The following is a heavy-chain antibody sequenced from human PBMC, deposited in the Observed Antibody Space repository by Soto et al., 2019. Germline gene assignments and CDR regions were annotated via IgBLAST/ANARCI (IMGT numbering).Heavy chain of an antibody. CDR2: ISAYNGNT. V-gene: IGHV1-18*01. J-gene: IGHJ5*02. CDR3: ARVSSPIFWSREGWFDP. CDR1: GYTFTSYG. D-gene: IGHD3-9*01. Sequence: QVQLVQSGAEVKKPGASVKVSCKASGYTFTSYGISWVRQAPGQGLEWMGWISAYNGNTNYAQKLQGRVTMTIDTSTSTAYMELRSLRSDDTAVYYCARVSSPIFWSREGWFDPWGQGTLVTVSS.